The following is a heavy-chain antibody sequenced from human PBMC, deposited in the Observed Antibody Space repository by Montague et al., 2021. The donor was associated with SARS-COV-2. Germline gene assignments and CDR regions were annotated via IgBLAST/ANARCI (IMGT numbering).Heavy chain of an antibody. D-gene: IGHD3-3*01. Sequence: SETLSLTCTVSGGSISSYYWNWIRETPGKGLEWIGYIYYSGTTNXXPSLKSRVTISLDTPKNQFSLNLNSVTAADTATYYCARDQAAKISFKGAFDIWGQGRMVTVSS. J-gene: IGHJ3*02. CDR2: IYYSGTT. V-gene: IGHV4-59*01. CDR1: GGSISSYY. CDR3: ARDQAAKISFKGAFDI.